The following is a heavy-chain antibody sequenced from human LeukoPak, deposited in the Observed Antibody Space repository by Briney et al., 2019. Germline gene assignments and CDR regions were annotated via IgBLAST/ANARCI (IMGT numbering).Heavy chain of an antibody. J-gene: IGHJ3*02. V-gene: IGHV3-30-3*01. Sequence: PGRSLRLSCAPSGFTFSSYAMHWVRQAPGKGLERVAVISYAGSNKFYADSVRGRVTISRDNSKNTLYLQMNSLRAEDTAVYYCARGQHRVTYSDDAFDIWGQGTMVTVSS. CDR1: GFTFSSYA. CDR2: ISYAGSNK. CDR3: ARGQHRVTYSDDAFDI. D-gene: IGHD4-11*01.